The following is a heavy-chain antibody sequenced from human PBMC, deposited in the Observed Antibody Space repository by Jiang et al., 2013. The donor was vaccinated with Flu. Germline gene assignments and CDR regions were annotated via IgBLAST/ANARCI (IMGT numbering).Heavy chain of an antibody. Sequence: VQLVESGAEVKKPGASVKVSCKASGYAFTGYYMHWVRQAPGQGLEWMGWINPNSGGTNYAQKFQGWVTMTRDTSISTAYMELSRLRSDDTAVYYCARGGGYCSSTSCYAADYWFDPWGPGEPWSPSPQ. V-gene: IGHV1-2*04. D-gene: IGHD2-2*01. J-gene: IGHJ5*02. CDR2: INPNSGGT. CDR3: ARGGGYCSSTSCYAADYWFDP. CDR1: GYAFTGYY.